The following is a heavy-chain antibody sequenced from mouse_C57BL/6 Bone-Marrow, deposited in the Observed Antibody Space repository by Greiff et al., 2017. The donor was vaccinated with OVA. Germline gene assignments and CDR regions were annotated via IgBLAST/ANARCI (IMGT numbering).Heavy chain of an antibody. J-gene: IGHJ3*01. CDR3: ARTGPSEGYYPAWFAY. CDR2: IHPNSGST. Sequence: QVQLQQPGAELVKPGASVKLSCKASGYTFTSYWMHWVKQRPGQGLEWIGMIHPNSGSTNYNEKFKSKATLTVDKSSSTAYMQLSSLTSEDSAVYYCARTGPSEGYYPAWFAYWGQGTLVTVSA. CDR1: GYTFTSYW. D-gene: IGHD2-3*01. V-gene: IGHV1-64*01.